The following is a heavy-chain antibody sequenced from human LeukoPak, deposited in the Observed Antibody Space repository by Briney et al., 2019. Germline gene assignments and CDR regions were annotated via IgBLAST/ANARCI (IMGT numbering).Heavy chain of an antibody. V-gene: IGHV1-18*01. CDR2: ISAYNGNT. CDR3: ARRVDSGYGARLDY. J-gene: IGHJ4*02. CDR1: GYAFMSYG. D-gene: IGHD5-12*01. Sequence: GASVKVSCKASGYAFMSYGVTWVRQAPGQGLEWMGWISAYNGNTDYAQKLQGRVSMTTDTSTSTAYMDLRSLRSDDTAVYYCARRVDSGYGARLDYWGQGTLVIVSS.